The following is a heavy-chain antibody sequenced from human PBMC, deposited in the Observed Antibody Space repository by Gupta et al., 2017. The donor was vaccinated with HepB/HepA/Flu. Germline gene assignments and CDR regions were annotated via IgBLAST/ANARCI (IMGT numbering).Heavy chain of an antibody. Sequence: QLQLQESGPGLVKPSETLSLTCTVSGGSITSSTYYWGWIRQPPGKGLEWIGNIYHTGNTYYNPSLKSRVTISLDTSENQFSLRLSSVTAADTAVYYCAIRNGPDYVIDYWGQGTLVTVSS. CDR1: GGSITSSTYY. CDR3: AIRNGPDYVIDY. J-gene: IGHJ4*02. CDR2: IYHTGNT. V-gene: IGHV4-39*01. D-gene: IGHD4-17*01.